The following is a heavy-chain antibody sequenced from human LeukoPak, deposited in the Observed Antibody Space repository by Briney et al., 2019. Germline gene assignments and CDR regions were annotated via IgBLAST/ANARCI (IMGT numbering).Heavy chain of an antibody. Sequence: PGGSLRLSCAASGFTFSSYAMSWVRQAPGKGLEWVSAISGSGGSTYYADSVKGRFTISRGNSKNTLYLQMNSLRAEDTAVYYCAKVHLRFLEWLPNYFDYWGQGTLVTVSS. D-gene: IGHD3-3*01. J-gene: IGHJ4*02. CDR3: AKVHLRFLEWLPNYFDY. CDR1: GFTFSSYA. CDR2: ISGSGGST. V-gene: IGHV3-23*01.